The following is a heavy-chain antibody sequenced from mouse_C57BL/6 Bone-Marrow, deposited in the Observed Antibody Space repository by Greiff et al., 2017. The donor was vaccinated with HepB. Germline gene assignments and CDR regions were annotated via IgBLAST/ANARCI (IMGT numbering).Heavy chain of an antibody. D-gene: IGHD4-1*01. CDR1: GYTFTSYW. V-gene: IGHV1-5*01. CDR3: TRDGWDDAMDY. CDR2: IYPGNSDT. Sequence: VQLQQSGTVLARPGASVKMSCKTSGYTFTSYWIHWVKQRPGQGLEWIGAIYPGNSDTSYNQKFKGKAKLTAVTSASTAYMELSSRTNEDSAVYYWTRDGWDDAMDYWGQGTSVTVSS. J-gene: IGHJ4*01.